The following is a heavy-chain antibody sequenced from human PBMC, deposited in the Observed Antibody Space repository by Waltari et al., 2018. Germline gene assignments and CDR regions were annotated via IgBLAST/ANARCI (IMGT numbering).Heavy chain of an antibody. J-gene: IGHJ1*01. CDR1: GGSFSGYY. CDR2: INHSGST. Sequence: QVQLQQWGAGLLKTSETLSLTCAVYGGSFSGYYWSWIRQPPGKGLEWIGEINHSGSTNYNPSLKCRVTISVDTFKNQFSLKLSSVTAADTAVYYCARITIFGGTHDSEYFQHWGQGTLVTVSS. V-gene: IGHV4-34*01. D-gene: IGHD3-3*01. CDR3: ARITIFGGTHDSEYFQH.